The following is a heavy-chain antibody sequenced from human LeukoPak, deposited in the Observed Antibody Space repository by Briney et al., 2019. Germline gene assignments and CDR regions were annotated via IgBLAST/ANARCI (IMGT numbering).Heavy chain of an antibody. CDR1: GGSISSSSYY. Sequence: PSESLSLTCTVSGGSISSSSYYWGWIRQPPGKGLEWIGSIYYSGSTYYNPSLKSRVTISVDTSKNQFSLKLSSVTAADTAVYYCARPQGGAAAGTYYFDYWGQGTLVTVSS. CDR3: ARPQGGAAAGTYYFDY. J-gene: IGHJ4*02. D-gene: IGHD6-13*01. V-gene: IGHV4-39*01. CDR2: IYYSGST.